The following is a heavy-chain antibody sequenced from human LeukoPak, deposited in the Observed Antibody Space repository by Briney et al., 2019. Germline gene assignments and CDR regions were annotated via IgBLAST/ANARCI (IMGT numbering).Heavy chain of an antibody. D-gene: IGHD3-10*01. CDR2: IYYTGST. CDR3: ARSQNYYGSGDY. V-gene: IGHV4-61*01. J-gene: IGHJ4*02. CDR1: GDSVSNGNYY. Sequence: SETLSLTCTVSGDSVSNGNYYWRWLRQPPGTALEWIGYIYYTGSTYYNPSLEGRVTVSVDTSRNQFSVKLSSVAAADTAVYYCARSQNYYGSGDYWSQGTLVTVSS.